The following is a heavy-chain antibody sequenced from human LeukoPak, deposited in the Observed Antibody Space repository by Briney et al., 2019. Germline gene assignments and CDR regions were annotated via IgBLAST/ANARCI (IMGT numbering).Heavy chain of an antibody. V-gene: IGHV3-74*01. CDR1: GFTLSNYW. D-gene: IGHD3-3*02. CDR2: ISEDGRAT. J-gene: IGHJ4*02. Sequence: GGSLRLSCAASGFTLSNYWIHWVRQAPGKGLVWVSRISEDGRATTYADYVKGRFTISKGNAKNSVYLQMNSLRAEDTAVYYCARDEHLWQISHWGQGTLVTVSS. CDR3: ARDEHLWQISH.